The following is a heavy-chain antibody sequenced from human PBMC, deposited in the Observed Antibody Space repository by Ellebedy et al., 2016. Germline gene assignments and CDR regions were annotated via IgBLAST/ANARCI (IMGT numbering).Heavy chain of an antibody. CDR2: ISGAGYTT. J-gene: IGHJ4*02. V-gene: IGHV3-23*01. CDR3: RQGHYFDQ. CDR1: GFSFSNYF. Sequence: GGSLRLXXATSGFSFSNYFITWIRRAPGKGLEWVATISGAGYTTFFADSVKGRFTISRDNSKNTLYLQMNNLRVDDTALYYCRQGHYFDQWGQGALVTVSS.